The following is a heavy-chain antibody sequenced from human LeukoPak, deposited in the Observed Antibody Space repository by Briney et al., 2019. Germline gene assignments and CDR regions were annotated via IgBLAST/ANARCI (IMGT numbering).Heavy chain of an antibody. V-gene: IGHV3-30*02. Sequence: GGSLRLSCAASGFTFRTFGMSWVRQAPGKGLEWVAFIRYDGNSNYYADSVKGRFTISRDNSRSTLYLQMNSLRAEDTAVYYCAKEEVISGNHGVYFDYWGQGTLVTVSS. J-gene: IGHJ4*02. CDR2: IRYDGNSN. CDR1: GFTFRTFG. CDR3: AKEEVISGNHGVYFDY. D-gene: IGHD3-22*01.